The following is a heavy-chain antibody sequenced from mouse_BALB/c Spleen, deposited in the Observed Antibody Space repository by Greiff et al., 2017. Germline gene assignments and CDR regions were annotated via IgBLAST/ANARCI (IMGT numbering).Heavy chain of an antibody. CDR1: GDSITSGY. D-gene: IGHD2-2*01. V-gene: IGHV3-8*02. CDR2: ISYSGST. J-gene: IGHJ4*01. CDR3: ARCHYGYDVGYAMDY. Sequence: DVQLQESGPSLVKPSQTLSLTCSVTGDSITSGYWNWIRKFPGNKLEYMGYISYSGSTYYNPSHKSRISITRDTSKNHYYLQLNSVTTEDTATYYCARCHYGYDVGYAMDYWGQGTSVTVSS.